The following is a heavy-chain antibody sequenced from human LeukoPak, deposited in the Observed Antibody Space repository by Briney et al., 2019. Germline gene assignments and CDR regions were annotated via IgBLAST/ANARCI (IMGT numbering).Heavy chain of an antibody. D-gene: IGHD3-16*01. CDR2: IIPILGIA. Sequence: SVKVSCKASGGTFSSYAISWVRQAPGRGLEWMGRIIPILGIANYAQKFQGRVTITADKSTSTAYMELSSLRSEDTAVYYCVGANVYYYGMDVWGQGTTVTVSS. J-gene: IGHJ6*02. CDR3: VGANVYYYGMDV. CDR1: GGTFSSYA. V-gene: IGHV1-69*04.